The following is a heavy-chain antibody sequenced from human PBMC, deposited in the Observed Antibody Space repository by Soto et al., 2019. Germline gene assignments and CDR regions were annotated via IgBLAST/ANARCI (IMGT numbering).Heavy chain of an antibody. V-gene: IGHV1-3*01. Sequence: AXVKVSCKASGYTLTSYAMHWVRQAPGQRLEWMGWINAGNGNTKYSQKFQGRVTITRDTSASTAYMELRSLRSDDTAVYYCARELRDDFWRAYFDYWGQGTLVTXSS. J-gene: IGHJ4*02. CDR3: ARELRDDFWRAYFDY. CDR1: GYTLTSYA. D-gene: IGHD3-3*01. CDR2: INAGNGNT.